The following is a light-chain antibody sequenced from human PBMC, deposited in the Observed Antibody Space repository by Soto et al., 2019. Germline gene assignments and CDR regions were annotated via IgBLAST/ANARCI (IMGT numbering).Light chain of an antibody. CDR3: QQYGRSPGLFT. Sequence: EIVLTQSPGTLSLSPGERATLSCRASRSVSSTYLAWYQQKPGQAPRLLIYDASSRTTGIPDRFSGSGSGTDFTLTISGLEPEDFAVYYCQQYGRSPGLFTFGPGTKVDIK. V-gene: IGKV3-20*01. J-gene: IGKJ3*01. CDR2: DAS. CDR1: RSVSSTY.